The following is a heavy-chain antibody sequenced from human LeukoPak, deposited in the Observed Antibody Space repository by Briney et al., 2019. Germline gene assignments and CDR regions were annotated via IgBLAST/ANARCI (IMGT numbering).Heavy chain of an antibody. CDR2: INPSGGST. CDR1: GYTFTSYY. J-gene: IGHJ4*02. D-gene: IGHD6-13*01. V-gene: IGHV1-46*01. CDR3: ARGTRAGIAAAGTAELSFFDY. Sequence: GASVKVSCKASGYTFTSYYMHWVRQAPGQGLEWMGIINPSGGSTSYAQKFQGRVTMTRDTSTITVDMELSSLRSEDTAVYYCARGTRAGIAAAGTAELSFFDYWGQGTLVTVSS.